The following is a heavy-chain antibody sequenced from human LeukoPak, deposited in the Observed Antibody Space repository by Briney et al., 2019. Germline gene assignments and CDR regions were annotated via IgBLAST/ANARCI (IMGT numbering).Heavy chain of an antibody. CDR1: GFTVSGTH. CDR2: MYTGGTT. CDR3: AKDEATSGGGLAS. D-gene: IGHD3-16*01. Sequence: GRSLRLSCAASGFTVSGTHMSWVRQAPGKGLEWVAAMYTGGTTYYAASVTGRFTISRDNSKNTLYLHMNSLRAEDTAVYYCAKDEATSGGGLASWGQGTLVSVSS. J-gene: IGHJ4*02. V-gene: IGHV3-53*01.